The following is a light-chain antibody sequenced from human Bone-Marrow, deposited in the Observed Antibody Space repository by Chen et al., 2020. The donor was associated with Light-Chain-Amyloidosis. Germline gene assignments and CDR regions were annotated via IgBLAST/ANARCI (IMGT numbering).Light chain of an antibody. V-gene: IGLV2-14*01. CDR1: SSDVGGDNH. Sequence: QSALTQPASASGSPGQSITISCTGTSSDVGGDNHVSWYQQHPDKAPKLMIYEVTNRPSWVPDRFSGSKSDNTASLTISGLQTEDEADYFCSSYTITNTLGFGSGTRVTVL. CDR2: EVT. CDR3: SSYTITNTLG. J-gene: IGLJ1*01.